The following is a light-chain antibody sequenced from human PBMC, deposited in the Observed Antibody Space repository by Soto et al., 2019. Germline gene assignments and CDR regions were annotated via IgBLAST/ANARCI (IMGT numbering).Light chain of an antibody. CDR1: QSVSNSY. V-gene: IGKV3-20*01. CDR3: QQYGSSPPIT. Sequence: EIVLTQSPGTLSLSPGERGTLSCRASQSVSNSYLAWYQQKPGQAPRLLIYGAFSRATGIPDRFSGSGSGTDFTLTISRLEPEDFAVYYCQQYGSSPPITFAQGTRLE. J-gene: IGKJ5*01. CDR2: GAF.